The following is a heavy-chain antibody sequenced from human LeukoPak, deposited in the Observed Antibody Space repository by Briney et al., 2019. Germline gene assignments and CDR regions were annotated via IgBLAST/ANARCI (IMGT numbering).Heavy chain of an antibody. CDR3: AKDMGEVAGSHWFDP. CDR2: ISWSGDKE. CDR1: GFTFDDYA. V-gene: IGHV3-9*01. J-gene: IGHJ5*02. Sequence: SLRLSCFASGFTFDDYAMHWVRQAPGKGLEWVSGISWSGDKEGYEDSVQGRFTISRDNAKNALYLQMNSLRVEDTALYYCAKDMGEVAGSHWFDPWGQGTLVTVSS. D-gene: IGHD6-19*01.